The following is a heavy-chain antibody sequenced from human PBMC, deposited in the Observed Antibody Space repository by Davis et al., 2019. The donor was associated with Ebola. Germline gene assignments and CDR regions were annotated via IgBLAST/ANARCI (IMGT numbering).Heavy chain of an antibody. CDR3: ARTRYDFWSGYQDY. D-gene: IGHD3-3*01. CDR1: GYTFTSYG. Sequence: ASVKVSCKASGYTFTSYGISWVRQAPGQGLEWMGRINPNSGGTNYAQKFQGRVTMTRDTSISTAYMELSRLRSDDTAVYYCARTRYDFWSGYQDYWGQGTLVTVSS. V-gene: IGHV1-2*06. J-gene: IGHJ4*02. CDR2: INPNSGGT.